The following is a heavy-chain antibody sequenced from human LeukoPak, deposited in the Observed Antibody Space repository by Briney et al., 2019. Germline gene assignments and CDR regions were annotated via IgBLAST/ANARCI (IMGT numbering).Heavy chain of an antibody. CDR1: GDSITSSDHY. Sequence: KPSETLSLTCTLSGDSITSSDHYWVWIRQSPGKGLEWIGSVSHGGNTYYKSSLRSRVTVSLDTSKNEFSLILTSVTAADTAEYYCARGSSSWYLQPGDYFDYWGQGTLVTVSS. V-gene: IGHV4-39*01. CDR3: ARGSSSWYLQPGDYFDY. D-gene: IGHD6-13*01. J-gene: IGHJ4*02. CDR2: VSHGGNT.